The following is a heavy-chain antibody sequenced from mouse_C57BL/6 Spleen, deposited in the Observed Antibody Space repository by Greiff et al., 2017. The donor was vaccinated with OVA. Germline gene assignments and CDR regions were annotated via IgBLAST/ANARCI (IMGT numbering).Heavy chain of an antibody. CDR2: IYPGDGDT. V-gene: IGHV1-82*01. CDR1: GYAFSSSW. CDR3: ARQDYYGSSYDY. Sequence: VHLVESGPELVKPGASVKISCKASGYAFSSSWMNWVKQRPGKGLEWIGRIYPGDGDTNYNGKFKGKATLTADKSSSTAYMQLSSLTSEDSAVYFCARQDYYGSSYDYWGQGTTLTVSS. D-gene: IGHD1-1*01. J-gene: IGHJ2*01.